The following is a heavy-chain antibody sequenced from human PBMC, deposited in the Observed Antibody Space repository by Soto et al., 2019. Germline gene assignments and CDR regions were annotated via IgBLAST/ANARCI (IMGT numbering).Heavy chain of an antibody. D-gene: IGHD1-26*01. CDR3: ARSSGSYEYYYYYGMDV. V-gene: IGHV5-10-1*01. J-gene: IGHJ6*02. Sequence: GESLKISCKGSGYSFTSYWISWVRQMPGKGLEWMGRIDPSDSYTNYSPSFQGHVTISADKSISTAYLQWSSLKASDTAMYYCARSSGSYEYYYYYGMDVWGQGTTVTVSS. CDR2: IDPSDSYT. CDR1: GYSFTSYW.